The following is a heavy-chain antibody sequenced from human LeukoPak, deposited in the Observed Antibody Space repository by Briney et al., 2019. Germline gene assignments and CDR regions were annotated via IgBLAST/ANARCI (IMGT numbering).Heavy chain of an antibody. V-gene: IGHV4-39*01. CDR2: IYYSGST. CDR1: GGSISSSSYY. Sequence: SETLSLTCTVSGGSISSSSYYWGWIRQPPGKGLEWIGSIYYSGSTYYNPSLKSRVTISVDTSKNQFSLKLSSVTAADTAVYYCAKHRDFWSGLDAFDIWGQGTMVTVSS. J-gene: IGHJ3*02. D-gene: IGHD3-3*01. CDR3: AKHRDFWSGLDAFDI.